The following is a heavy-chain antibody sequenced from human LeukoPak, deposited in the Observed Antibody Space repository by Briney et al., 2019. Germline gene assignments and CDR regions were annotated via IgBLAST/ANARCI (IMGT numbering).Heavy chain of an antibody. CDR3: AEGSATWSY. CDR2: VDSTSTYI. Sequence: GSLRLSCAASGFTFSSYSMNWVRQAPGKGLERVSSVDSTSTYIYYADSVKGRFTISRDNAKNSVFLQMNSLRAEDTAIYYCAEGSATWSYWGQGTLVTVSS. J-gene: IGHJ4*02. D-gene: IGHD2-8*02. CDR1: GFTFSSYS. V-gene: IGHV3-21*01.